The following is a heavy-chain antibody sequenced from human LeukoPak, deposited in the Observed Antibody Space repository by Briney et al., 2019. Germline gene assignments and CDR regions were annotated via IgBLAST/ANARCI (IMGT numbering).Heavy chain of an antibody. CDR3: AREGSGYPDS. D-gene: IGHD3-3*01. Sequence: PGGSLRLSCAASGFTFSSYAMSWVRQAPGKGLEWVSYISSGSSIIYYADSVKGRFTISRDNAKNSLYLQMNSLRDEDTAVYYCAREGSGYPDSWGQGTLVTVSS. V-gene: IGHV3-48*02. CDR2: ISSGSSII. CDR1: GFTFSSYA. J-gene: IGHJ4*02.